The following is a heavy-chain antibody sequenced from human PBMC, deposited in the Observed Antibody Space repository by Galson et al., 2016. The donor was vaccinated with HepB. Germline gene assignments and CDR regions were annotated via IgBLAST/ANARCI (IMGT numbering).Heavy chain of an antibody. D-gene: IGHD3-9*01. J-gene: IGHJ5*02. CDR3: ASAVNGLFWFDP. CDR2: IHAADSHT. Sequence: QSGAEVTKPGESLKISCKASGTSFTCHWIGWVRQMPGKGLEWMGIIHAADSHTKYSPSLQGHITISTDKSINTAYLQWSSLRASDTAMYYCASAVNGLFWFDPWGQGTLVTVSS. V-gene: IGHV5-51*01. CDR1: GTSFTCHW.